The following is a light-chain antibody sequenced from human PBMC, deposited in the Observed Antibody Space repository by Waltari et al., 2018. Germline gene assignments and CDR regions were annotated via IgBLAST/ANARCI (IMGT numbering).Light chain of an antibody. CDR3: QQSSSTPPT. V-gene: IGKV1-39*01. Sequence: CRERQSGRGYLNWFQQKPGIAPKLLMYGATTLQSGVPSRFRGTESGTDFTLTISNLQPEDFAIYYCQQSSSTPPTFGQGTKV. CDR2: GAT. CDR1: QSGRGY. J-gene: IGKJ1*01.